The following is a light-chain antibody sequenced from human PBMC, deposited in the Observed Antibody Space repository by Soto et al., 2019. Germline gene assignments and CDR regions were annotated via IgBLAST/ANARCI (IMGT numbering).Light chain of an antibody. CDR3: QQYDSFPYT. CDR2: DTS. CDR1: QGINRY. V-gene: IGKV1-33*01. J-gene: IGKJ2*01. Sequence: GDTVTITCQASQGINRYLNWYHQKPGKAPKLLIYDTSNLETGVPSRFSGSGFGTDFAFTISSLQPEDFGTFFCQQYDSFPYTFGQGTRVEFK.